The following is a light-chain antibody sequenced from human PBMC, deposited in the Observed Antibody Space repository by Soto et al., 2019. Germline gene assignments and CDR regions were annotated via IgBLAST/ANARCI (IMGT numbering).Light chain of an antibody. CDR1: QGISNS. V-gene: IGKV1-27*01. CDR2: AAS. CDR3: QKYNSAPWT. Sequence: DIPMTQSPSSLSASVGDRVTITCRASQGISNSLAWYQQKPGKVPKLLIYAASTLQSGVPSRFGGSGSGTDFTLTISSLQPEDVATYYCQKYNSAPWTFGQGTKVEIK. J-gene: IGKJ1*01.